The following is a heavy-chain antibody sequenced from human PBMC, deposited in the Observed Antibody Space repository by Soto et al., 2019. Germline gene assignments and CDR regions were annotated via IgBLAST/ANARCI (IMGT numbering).Heavy chain of an antibody. V-gene: IGHV1-24*01. Sequence: QVQLVQSGAEVKKPGASVKVSCKVSGYTLNELSMHWVRQAPGKGLEWMGGFDPEDGETIYAQKFQGRVTMTEDTSTDTAYMELSSLRSEDTAVYYCATCGPGYCSGGSCSLNFDYWGQGTLVTVSS. CDR3: ATCGPGYCSGGSCSLNFDY. D-gene: IGHD2-15*01. CDR2: FDPEDGET. CDR1: GYTLNELS. J-gene: IGHJ4*02.